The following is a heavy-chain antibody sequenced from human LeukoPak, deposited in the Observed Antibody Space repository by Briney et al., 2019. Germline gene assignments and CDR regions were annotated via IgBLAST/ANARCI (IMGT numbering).Heavy chain of an antibody. CDR1: GFTFDDYA. J-gene: IGHJ3*02. Sequence: GGSLRLSCAASGFTFDDYAMHWVRHAPGKGLEWVSGISWNSGSIGYADSVKGRFTISRDNAKNSLYLQMNSLRAEDTALYYCAKDILAMVRGVITGAFDIWGQGTMDTVSS. CDR3: AKDILAMVRGVITGAFDI. V-gene: IGHV3-9*01. CDR2: ISWNSGSI. D-gene: IGHD3-10*01.